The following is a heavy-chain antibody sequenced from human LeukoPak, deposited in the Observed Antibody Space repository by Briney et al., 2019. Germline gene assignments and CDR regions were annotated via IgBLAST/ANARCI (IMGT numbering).Heavy chain of an antibody. J-gene: IGHJ2*01. CDR2: IRYDGSNK. V-gene: IGHV3-30*02. Sequence: GGSLRLSCAASGFTFSSYGMHWVRQAPGKGLEWVAFIRYDGSNKYYADSVKGRFTISRDNSKNTLYLQMNSLRAEDTAVYHCAKRGDTAMVRNWYFDLWGRGTLVTVSS. CDR1: GFTFSSYG. CDR3: AKRGDTAMVRNWYFDL. D-gene: IGHD5-18*01.